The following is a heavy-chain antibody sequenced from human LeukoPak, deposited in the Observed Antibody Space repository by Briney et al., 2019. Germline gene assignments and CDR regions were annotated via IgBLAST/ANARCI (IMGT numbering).Heavy chain of an antibody. V-gene: IGHV4-4*07. CDR2: IYTSGST. CDR3: ARDPYNNSPFDY. D-gene: IGHD4-11*01. J-gene: IGHJ4*02. CDR1: SGSISNYY. Sequence: PSETLSLTCTVSSGSISNYYWSWIRQPAGKGLEWIGRIYTSGSTNYNPSLKSPVTMSIDTSKNQFSLKVTSVTDADTAVYYCARDPYNNSPFDYWGQGILVTVSS.